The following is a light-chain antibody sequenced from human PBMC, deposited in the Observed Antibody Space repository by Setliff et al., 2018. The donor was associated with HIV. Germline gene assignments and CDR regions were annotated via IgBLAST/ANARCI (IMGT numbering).Light chain of an antibody. CDR3: CSYAGSYTYV. CDR2: DVS. CDR1: SSDVGGYNY. J-gene: IGLJ1*01. Sequence: QSALTQPRSVSGSPGQSVTISCTGTSSDVGGYNYVSWYQQHPGKAPKLMIYDVSKRPSGVPDRFSGSKSGNTASLTISGFQAEDEADYYCCSYAGSYTYVFGTGTKVTV. V-gene: IGLV2-11*01.